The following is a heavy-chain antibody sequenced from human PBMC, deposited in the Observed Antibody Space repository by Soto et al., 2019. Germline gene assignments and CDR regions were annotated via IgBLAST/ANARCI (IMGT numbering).Heavy chain of an antibody. J-gene: IGHJ6*02. D-gene: IGHD3-10*01. CDR3: ARGVGFGYYYYHMDL. V-gene: IGHV4-61*01. Sequence: PSETLSLTCTVSGDSVTSVSDYWSWIRQPPGKGLEWIGYIYYSGSADYNPSLGSRVTISIDTSKNQFSLKLTSVTAAGTAVYYCARGVGFGYYYYHMDLWGQGTTVTV. CDR2: IYYSGSA. CDR1: GDSVTSVSDY.